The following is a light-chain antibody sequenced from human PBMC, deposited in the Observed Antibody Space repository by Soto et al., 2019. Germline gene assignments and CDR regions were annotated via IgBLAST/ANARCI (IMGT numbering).Light chain of an antibody. V-gene: IGLV2-8*01. J-gene: IGLJ1*01. CDR2: EVS. CDR3: SSYAGTHIV. Sequence: QSALTQPPSASGSPGQSVTISCTGTSSDVGGYNYVSWYQQHPGRAPKLMIYEVSKRPSGVPDRFSGSKSGNTASLTVSGLQAEDEADYYCSSYAGTHIVFGIGTRSPS. CDR1: SSDVGGYNY.